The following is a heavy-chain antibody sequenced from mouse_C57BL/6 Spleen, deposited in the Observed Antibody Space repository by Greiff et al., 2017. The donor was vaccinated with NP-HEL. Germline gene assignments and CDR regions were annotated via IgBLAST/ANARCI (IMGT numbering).Heavy chain of an antibody. V-gene: IGHV1-64*01. CDR2: IHPNSGST. CDR1: GYTFTSYW. D-gene: IGHD2-3*01. CDR3: ARSLYDGYFTWYFDV. Sequence: QVQLQQSGAELVKPGASVKLSCKASGYTFTSYWMHWVKQRPGQGLEWIGMIHPNSGSTNYNEKFKSKATLTVDKSSSTAYMQLSSLTSEDSAVYYCARSLYDGYFTWYFDVWGTGTTVTVSS. J-gene: IGHJ1*03.